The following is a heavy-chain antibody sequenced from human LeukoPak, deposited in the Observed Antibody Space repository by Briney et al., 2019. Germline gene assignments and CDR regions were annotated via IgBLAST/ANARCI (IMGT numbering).Heavy chain of an antibody. D-gene: IGHD1-26*01. V-gene: IGHV1-2*02. Sequence: GASVKVSCKASGYTFTGYYMHWVRQAPGQGLEWMGWINPNSGGTNYAQKFQGRVTMTRDTSISTAYMELSRLRSDDTAVHYCARDLIVGANPFDYWGQGTLVTVSS. CDR3: ARDLIVGANPFDY. CDR2: INPNSGGT. J-gene: IGHJ4*02. CDR1: GYTFTGYY.